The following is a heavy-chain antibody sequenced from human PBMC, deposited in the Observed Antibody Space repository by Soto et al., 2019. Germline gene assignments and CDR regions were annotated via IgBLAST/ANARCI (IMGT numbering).Heavy chain of an antibody. V-gene: IGHV1-69*06. CDR1: GGTFNNHA. CDR2: IIPMFGTA. Sequence: QVQLVQSGAEVKKPWSSVKVSCKASGGTFNNHAISWVRQAPGQGLEWRGGIIPMFGTANYAQKFQGRVTTTADKSTNTVYMELSSLTSEDTAVYYCARGDDFDYYYGLDVWGQGTTVTVSS. J-gene: IGHJ6*02. CDR3: ARGDDFDYYYGLDV. D-gene: IGHD3-16*01.